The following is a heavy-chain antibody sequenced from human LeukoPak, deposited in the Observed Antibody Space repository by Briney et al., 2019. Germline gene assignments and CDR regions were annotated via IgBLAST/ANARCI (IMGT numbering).Heavy chain of an antibody. CDR3: ARAFWPTMVRGVIQGVYFDY. CDR1: GYTFTSYY. J-gene: IGHJ4*02. V-gene: IGHV1-46*01. CDR2: INPSGGST. D-gene: IGHD3-10*01. Sequence: GASVKVSCKASGYTFTSYYMHWVRQAPGQGLEWMGIINPSGGSTSHAQKFQGRVTMTRDTSTSTVYMELSSLRSEDTAVYYCARAFWPTMVRGVIQGVYFDYWGQGTLVTVSS.